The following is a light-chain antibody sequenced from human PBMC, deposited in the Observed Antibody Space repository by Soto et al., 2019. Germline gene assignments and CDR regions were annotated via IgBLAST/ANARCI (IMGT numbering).Light chain of an antibody. CDR1: ETISNY. CDR2: TTS. V-gene: IGKV1-39*01. J-gene: IGKJ4*01. CDR3: QQSYGTLSLT. Sequence: DIPMTQSPSSLSASVGDRITITCRASETISNYVNWYQQKPGKAPSLLIYTTSSLHTGVPSRFRGSGSGTDFTLTINSVQPEDFATYYCQQSYGTLSLTFGGRTKVELK.